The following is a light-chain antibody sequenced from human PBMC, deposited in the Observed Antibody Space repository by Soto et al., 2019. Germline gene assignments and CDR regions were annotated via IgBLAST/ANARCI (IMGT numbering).Light chain of an antibody. CDR1: SSNIGSNY. J-gene: IGLJ1*01. CDR3: CSYAGSRTPYV. CDR2: SND. Sequence: QSVLTQPPSASGTPGQRVTISCSGSSSNIGSNYVYWYQQLPGAAPKLLIHSNDQRPSGVPDRFSGSKSGNTASLTISGLQAEDEADYYCCSYAGSRTPYVLGNGTKGT. V-gene: IGLV1-47*02.